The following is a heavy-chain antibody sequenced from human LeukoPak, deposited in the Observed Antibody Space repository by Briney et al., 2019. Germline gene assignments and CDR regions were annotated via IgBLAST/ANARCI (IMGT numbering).Heavy chain of an antibody. Sequence: GGSLRLSCVASGFTFSNQNMNWVRQAPGKGLEWVSYISDSSSMTYYADSVKGRFTISRDNAKNSLYLQMNSLRAEDTAVYFCAELDCSSTICHDYWGQGTLVTVSS. J-gene: IGHJ4*02. CDR2: ISDSSSMT. CDR3: AELDCSSTICHDY. D-gene: IGHD2-2*01. CDR1: GFTFSNQN. V-gene: IGHV3-48*04.